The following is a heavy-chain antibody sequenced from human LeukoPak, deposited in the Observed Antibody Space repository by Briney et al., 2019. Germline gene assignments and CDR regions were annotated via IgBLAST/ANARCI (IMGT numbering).Heavy chain of an antibody. CDR3: ARDPIWYYDSSDGRAFDI. CDR1: GGSISSYY. V-gene: IGHV4-59*01. CDR2: IYYSGST. Sequence: SETLSLTCTVSGGSISSYYWSWIRQPPGKGLEWIGYIYYSGSTNYNPSLKSRVTISVDTSKNQFSLKLSSVTAADTAVYYCARDPIWYYDSSDGRAFDIWGQGTMVTVSS. D-gene: IGHD3-22*01. J-gene: IGHJ3*02.